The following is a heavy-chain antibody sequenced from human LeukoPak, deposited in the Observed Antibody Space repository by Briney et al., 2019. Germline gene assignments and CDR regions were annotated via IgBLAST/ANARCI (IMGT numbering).Heavy chain of an antibody. CDR2: IYYSGST. CDR1: GGSISSGGYY. D-gene: IGHD2-21*01. Sequence: SQTLSLTCTVSGGSISSGGYYWSWIRQHPGKGLEWIGYIYYSGSTYYNPSLKSRVTMSVDTSKNQFSLKLSSVTAADTAVYYCARKIASYWYFDLWGRGTLVTVSS. J-gene: IGHJ2*01. V-gene: IGHV4-31*03. CDR3: ARKIASYWYFDL.